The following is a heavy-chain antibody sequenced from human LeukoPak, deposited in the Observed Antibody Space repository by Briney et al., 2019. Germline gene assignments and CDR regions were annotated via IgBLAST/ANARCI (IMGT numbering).Heavy chain of an antibody. J-gene: IGHJ6*02. V-gene: IGHV3-53*01. D-gene: IGHD4/OR15-4a*01. CDR2: IYSGGST. CDR1: GFTFSSYD. Sequence: GGSLRLSCAASGFTFSSYDMHWVRQATGKGLEWVSVIYSGGSTYYADSVKGRFTISRDNSKNTLYLQMNSLRAEDTAVYYCAREGAYYYGMDVWGQGTTVTVSS. CDR3: AREGAYYYGMDV.